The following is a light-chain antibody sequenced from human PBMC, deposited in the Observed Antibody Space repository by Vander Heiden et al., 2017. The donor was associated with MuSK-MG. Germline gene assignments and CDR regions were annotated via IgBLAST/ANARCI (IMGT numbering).Light chain of an antibody. V-gene: IGKV1-9*01. Sequence: DTQLPPHHSFLSASAGDRVTITCRVSQGISTYLTWFQQKPGKAPILPLYKSPASQTEVPLSFSGSGSGTEFTLTISSLQPEELVTYYWQQVISFPLTCGGGTKVEIK. CDR1: QGISTY. J-gene: IGKJ4*02. CDR3: QQVISFPLT. CDR2: KSP.